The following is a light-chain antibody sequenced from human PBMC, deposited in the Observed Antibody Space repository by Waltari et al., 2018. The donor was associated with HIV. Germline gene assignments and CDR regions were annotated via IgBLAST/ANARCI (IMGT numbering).Light chain of an antibody. CDR2: EDI. V-gene: IGLV3-10*01. J-gene: IGLJ3*02. CDR3: YSTESNGNHRV. Sequence: SYELTQPPSVSVSPGQTARITCSGDTLPNKYANWYQQKSGQAPVLVIYEDIKRPAGIPERFSGSSSGTMAILTISGAQVEDEADYYCYSTESNGNHRVFGGGTKLTVL. CDR1: TLPNKY.